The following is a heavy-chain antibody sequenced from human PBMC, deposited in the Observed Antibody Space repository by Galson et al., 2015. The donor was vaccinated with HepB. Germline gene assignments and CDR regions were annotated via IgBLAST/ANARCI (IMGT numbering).Heavy chain of an antibody. Sequence: SLRLSCAASGFTFSNYAMHWVRQAPGKGLEWVAVISLDGWSNKYAASVKGRFTVSRDNPKNILYLQLNGLRVEDTAVYYCVTDSNTRVYSADYFQFWGQGTLVTVAS. CDR2: ISLDGWSN. J-gene: IGHJ4*02. CDR1: GFTFSNYA. CDR3: VTDSNTRVYSADYFQF. D-gene: IGHD3-10*02. V-gene: IGHV3-30*14.